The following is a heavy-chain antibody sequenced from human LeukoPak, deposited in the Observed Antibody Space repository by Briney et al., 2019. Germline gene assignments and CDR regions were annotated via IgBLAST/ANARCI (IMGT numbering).Heavy chain of an antibody. CDR3: ARLIESTSGYYYYGMDV. J-gene: IGHJ6*04. D-gene: IGHD3-16*02. Sequence: GESLRISCKGSGYSFTSYWISWVRQMPGKGLEWMGRIDPSDSYTNYSPSFQGHVTISADKSISTACLQWSSLKASDTAMYYCARLIESTSGYYYYGMDVWGKGTTVTVSS. CDR1: GYSFTSYW. CDR2: IDPSDSYT. V-gene: IGHV5-10-1*01.